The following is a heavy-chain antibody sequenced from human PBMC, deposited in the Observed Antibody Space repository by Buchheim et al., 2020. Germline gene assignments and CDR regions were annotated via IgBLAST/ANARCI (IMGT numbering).Heavy chain of an antibody. V-gene: IGHV4-59*02. Sequence: QVQLQESGPGLVKPSETLSLTCTVAGASVTYLSWSWLRQPPGKRLEWIGYVSDSGTATSSPSLASRVTMSPDTPKTQLSLKLRSVTAADTAIYYCARDRPGTYLDYWGRGTL. CDR1: GASVTYLS. J-gene: IGHJ4*02. CDR3: ARDRPGTYLDY. D-gene: IGHD1-1*01. CDR2: VSDSGTA.